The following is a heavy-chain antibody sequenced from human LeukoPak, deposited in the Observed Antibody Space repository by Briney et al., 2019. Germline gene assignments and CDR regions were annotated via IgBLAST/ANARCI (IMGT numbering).Heavy chain of an antibody. CDR2: ISYDGSNK. V-gene: IGHV3-30-3*01. CDR3: ARDLSSSGSYYNDYFDY. Sequence: GGSLRLSCAASGFTFSSYAMHWVRQAPGEGLEWVAIISYDGSNKYYADSVKGRFTISRDNSKNTLYLQMNSLRAEDTAVYYCARDLSSSGSYYNDYFDYWGQGTLVTVSS. CDR1: GFTFSSYA. J-gene: IGHJ4*02. D-gene: IGHD3-10*01.